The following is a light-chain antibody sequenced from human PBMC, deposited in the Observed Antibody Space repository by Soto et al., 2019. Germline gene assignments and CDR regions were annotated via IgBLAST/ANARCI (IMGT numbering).Light chain of an antibody. CDR1: QTVRNNY. Sequence: EFVLTQSPFTLSFSQFEISTLSFMASQTVRNNYLAWYQQKPGQAPRLLIYGASNRATGIPDRFSGSGSGTDFTLTISRLEPEDFAVYYCQQYGSSGTFGQGTKVDIK. J-gene: IGKJ1*01. CDR2: GAS. CDR3: QQYGSSGT. V-gene: IGKV3-20*01.